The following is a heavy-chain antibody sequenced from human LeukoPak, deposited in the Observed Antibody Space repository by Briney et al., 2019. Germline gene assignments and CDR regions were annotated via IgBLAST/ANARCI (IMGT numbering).Heavy chain of an antibody. V-gene: IGHV5-51*01. J-gene: IGHJ5*02. Sequence: GESLKISCKGSGYSFTSYWIGWVRQMPGKGLEWMGIIYPGDSDTRYSPSFQGQVTISADKSISTAYLQWSSLKASDTAMYYCARLRTHYYDSSGYWFDPWGQGTLVAVSS. D-gene: IGHD3-22*01. CDR1: GYSFTSYW. CDR2: IYPGDSDT. CDR3: ARLRTHYYDSSGYWFDP.